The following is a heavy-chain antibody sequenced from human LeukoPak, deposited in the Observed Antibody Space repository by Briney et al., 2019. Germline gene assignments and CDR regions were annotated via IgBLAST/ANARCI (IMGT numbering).Heavy chain of an antibody. Sequence: QPGGSVRLSCSASGFTFSSYAMSWLGQAPGKGLEWVSGISGIGGSTYYADSVKGRFTISRDNSKNTLYLQMNSLRAEDTAVYYCAKELKTYYYDSSGPFWGQGTLVTVSS. J-gene: IGHJ4*02. V-gene: IGHV3-23*01. D-gene: IGHD3-22*01. CDR2: ISGIGGST. CDR1: GFTFSSYA. CDR3: AKELKTYYYDSSGPF.